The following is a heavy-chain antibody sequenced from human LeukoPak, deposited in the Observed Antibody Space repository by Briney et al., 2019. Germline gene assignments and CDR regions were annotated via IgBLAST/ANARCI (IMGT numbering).Heavy chain of an antibody. CDR3: AMDYVVVPAAIGYYYYGMDV. Sequence: ASVKVSCKASGYTFTSYGISWVRQAPGQGLEWMGWISAYNGNTNYAQKLQGRVTMTTDTPTSTAYMELRSLRSDDTAVYYCAMDYVVVPAAIGYYYYGMDVWGQGTTVTVSS. J-gene: IGHJ6*02. V-gene: IGHV1-18*01. CDR1: GYTFTSYG. CDR2: ISAYNGNT. D-gene: IGHD2-2*03.